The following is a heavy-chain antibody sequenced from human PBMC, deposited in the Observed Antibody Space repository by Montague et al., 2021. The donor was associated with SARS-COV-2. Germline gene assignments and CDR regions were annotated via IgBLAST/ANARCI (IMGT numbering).Heavy chain of an antibody. J-gene: IGHJ4*02. CDR3: ARHLPGIVVAEPAAADY. D-gene: IGHD6-19*01. V-gene: IGHV4-39*01. Sequence: SETLSLTCTVSGGSISSSSYYWGWIRQPPGKGPEWIGSFYYSGSTYYNPSLKSRVTISVDTSKNQFSLKMSPVTAADTAVYYCARHLPGIVVAEPAAADYWGQGTLVTVSS. CDR1: GGSISSSSYY. CDR2: FYYSGST.